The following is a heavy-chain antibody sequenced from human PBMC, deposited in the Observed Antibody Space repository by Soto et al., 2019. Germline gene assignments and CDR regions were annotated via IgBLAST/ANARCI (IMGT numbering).Heavy chain of an antibody. J-gene: IGHJ4*02. CDR1: GGSISSTDNY. CDR2: INNSGIT. D-gene: IGHD4-17*01. Sequence: QVQLQESGPGLVKPSQTLSLTCTASGGSISSTDNYWGWLRHHPERGLEWIGYINNSGITYDNPSLKSRVAMSVDTSQNQVSLELRSVTAADTAVYYCARTYGNYGHYFDSWGQGTLVTVSS. V-gene: IGHV4-31*03. CDR3: ARTYGNYGHYFDS.